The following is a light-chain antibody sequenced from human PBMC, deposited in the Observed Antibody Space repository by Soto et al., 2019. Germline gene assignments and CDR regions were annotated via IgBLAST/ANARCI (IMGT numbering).Light chain of an antibody. CDR1: SSNIGSNT. CDR3: AAWDDSLNGLV. J-gene: IGLJ1*01. CDR2: NNN. V-gene: IGLV1-44*01. Sequence: QSALTQPPSASGTPGQRVTISCSGSSSNIGSNTVNWCQQLPGTAPKLLIYNNNQRPSGVPDRFSGSKSGTSASLAISGLQSEDEADYYCAAWDDSLNGLVFGTGTKVTVL.